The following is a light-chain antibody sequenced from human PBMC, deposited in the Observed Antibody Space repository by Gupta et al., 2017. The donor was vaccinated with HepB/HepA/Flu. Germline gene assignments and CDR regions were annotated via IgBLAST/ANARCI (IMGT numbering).Light chain of an antibody. V-gene: IGKV2-28*01. J-gene: IGKJ2*01. CDR1: QSLLHSNGYNY. Sequence: DIVMTQTPLSLPVTPGEPASISCRSSQSLLHSNGYNYLYWYLQKPGQSQPLLIYMAATRASGVPNRFSGSGWGTDFALTLSSVEAEDDGFYYYFEHQHTTPHTFGQGTKLEIK. CDR2: MAA. CDR3: FEHQHTTPHT.